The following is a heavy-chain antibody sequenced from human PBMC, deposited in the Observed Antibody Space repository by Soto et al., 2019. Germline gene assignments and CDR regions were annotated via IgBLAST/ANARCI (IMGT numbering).Heavy chain of an antibody. CDR2: ISGSGGSI. CDR1: GFTFSSYA. CDR3: AKEGLRQLVSYLDY. D-gene: IGHD6-6*01. J-gene: IGHJ4*02. Sequence: GGSLRLSCAASGFTFSSYAMSWVRQAPGKGLEWVSAISGSGGSIYYADSVKGRFTISRDNSKNSLYLQMNSLRAEDTAVYYCAKEGLRQLVSYLDYWGQGTLVTVSS. V-gene: IGHV3-23*01.